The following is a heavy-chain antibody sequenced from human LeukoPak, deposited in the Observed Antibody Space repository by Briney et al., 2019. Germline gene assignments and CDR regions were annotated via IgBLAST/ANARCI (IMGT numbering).Heavy chain of an antibody. CDR1: GYTFTTYG. D-gene: IGHD5-18*01. CDR3: ARLITRGNSFGSVY. CDR2: ISGYTGNT. Sequence: ASVKVSCEASGYTFTTYGINWVRQAPGQGLEWMGWISGYTGNTNYAQKIQGRVTMTTDTSTRTAYMELRSLRSDDTAVYYCARLITRGNSFGSVYWGQGTLVTVSS. V-gene: IGHV1-18*01. J-gene: IGHJ4*02.